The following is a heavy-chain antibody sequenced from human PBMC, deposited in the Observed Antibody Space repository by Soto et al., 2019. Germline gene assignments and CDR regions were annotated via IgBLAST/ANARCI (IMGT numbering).Heavy chain of an antibody. V-gene: IGHV1-18*01. J-gene: IGHJ4*01. CDR1: GYTFTSYG. Sequence: ASLKVSCKASGYTFTSYGISWVRQAPGQGLEWMGWISAYNGNTNYAQKLQGRVTMTTDTSTSTAYMELRSLRSDDTAVYYCAREVFMITFGGVIVIPTGTFDYWG. D-gene: IGHD3-16*02. CDR3: AREVFMITFGGVIVIPTGTFDY. CDR2: ISAYNGNT.